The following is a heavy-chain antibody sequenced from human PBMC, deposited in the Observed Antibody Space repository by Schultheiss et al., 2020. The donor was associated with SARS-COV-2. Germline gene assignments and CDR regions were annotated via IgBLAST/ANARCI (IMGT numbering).Heavy chain of an antibody. Sequence: GGSLRLSCAASGFTFSSYDMHWVRQATGKGLEWVSAIGTAGDTYYQGSVKGRFTISRDNSKNTLYLQMNSLRAEDTAVYYCARGGGAISPYYYYYMDVWGKGTTVTVSS. CDR3: ARGGGAISPYYYYYMDV. D-gene: IGHD3-10*01. CDR2: IGTAGDT. J-gene: IGHJ6*03. CDR1: GFTFSSYD. V-gene: IGHV3-13*04.